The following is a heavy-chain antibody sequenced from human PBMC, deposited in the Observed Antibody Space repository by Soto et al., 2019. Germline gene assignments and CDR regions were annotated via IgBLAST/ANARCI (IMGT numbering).Heavy chain of an antibody. CDR2: ISYDGSNK. V-gene: IGHV3-30*18. J-gene: IGHJ6*03. CDR1: GVTVSSYG. Sequence: GGSLRLACAASGVTVSSYGVHWVRQAPGKGLEWVAVISYDGSNKYYADSVKGRFTISRDNSKNTLYLQMNSLRAEDTAVYYCAKNYDFWSGYYDDYYMDVWGKGTTVTVSS. CDR3: AKNYDFWSGYYDDYYMDV. D-gene: IGHD3-3*01.